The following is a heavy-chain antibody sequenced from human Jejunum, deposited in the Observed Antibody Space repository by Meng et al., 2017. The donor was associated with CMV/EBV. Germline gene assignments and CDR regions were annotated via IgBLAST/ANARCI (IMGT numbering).Heavy chain of an antibody. J-gene: IGHJ5*02. Sequence: ISRGDYDWTWIRQPPGKGLEWIGFIKYNWRTYYNPSLQSRLTISIDTSKNQFSLRLSSVTAADAAVYYCARTQDCSSTSCYTGFDPWGQGTLVTVSS. CDR2: IKYNWRT. D-gene: IGHD2-2*01. CDR1: ISRGDYD. V-gene: IGHV4-30-4*08. CDR3: ARTQDCSSTSCYTGFDP.